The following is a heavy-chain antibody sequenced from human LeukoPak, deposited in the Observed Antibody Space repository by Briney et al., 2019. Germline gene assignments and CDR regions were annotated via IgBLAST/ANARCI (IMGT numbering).Heavy chain of an antibody. D-gene: IGHD4-17*01. CDR3: ARDRGVTTPGIAFDI. CDR2: ISAYNGYT. V-gene: IGHV1-18*01. CDR1: GYTFTSYG. Sequence: ASVKVSCKAPGYTFTSYGISWVRQAPGQGLEWMGWISAYNGYTNYAQKLQGRVTMTTDTSTSTAYMELRSLRSDDTAVYYCARDRGVTTPGIAFDIWGQGTMVTVSS. J-gene: IGHJ3*02.